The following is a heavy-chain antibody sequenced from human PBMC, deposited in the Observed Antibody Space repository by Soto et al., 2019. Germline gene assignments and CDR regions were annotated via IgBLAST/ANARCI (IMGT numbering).Heavy chain of an antibody. CDR2: ISGSGSST. V-gene: IGHV3-23*01. J-gene: IGHJ5*02. CDR3: AKAYHPEWIFSWFDP. D-gene: IGHD3-3*01. Sequence: GGSLRLSCAASGFTFSSYAMTWVRQAPGKELEWVSAISGSGSSTYYADSVKGRFTISRDNSKTTLYLQMNSLRAEDTAVYYCAKAYHPEWIFSWFDPWGQGTLVTVSS. CDR1: GFTFSSYA.